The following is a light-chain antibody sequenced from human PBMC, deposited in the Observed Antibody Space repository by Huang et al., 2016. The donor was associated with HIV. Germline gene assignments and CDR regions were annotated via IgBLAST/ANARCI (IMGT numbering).Light chain of an antibody. V-gene: IGKV3-15*01. Sequence: EKVMTQSPATLSVSPGERATLTCRASQRVSSDVAWYQQKPGQAPRRLIYGASTRATGIPARFSSRGSGTEFTLTISSLQSEDCAVDYCQQYTSWPYTFGQGTRLEIK. CDR3: QQYTSWPYT. J-gene: IGKJ2*01. CDR2: GAS. CDR1: QRVSSD.